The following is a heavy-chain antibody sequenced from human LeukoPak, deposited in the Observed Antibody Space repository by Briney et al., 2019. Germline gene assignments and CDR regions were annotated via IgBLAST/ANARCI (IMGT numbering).Heavy chain of an antibody. D-gene: IGHD6-13*01. J-gene: IGHJ4*02. V-gene: IGHV4-34*01. Sequence: SETLSLTCAVYGGSFSGYYWSWIRQPPGKGLEWIGEINHSGSTNYNPSLKSRVTISVDTSKNQFSLKLSSVTAADTAVYYCARGCWSSSWTRYFDYWGQGTLVTVSS. CDR3: ARGCWSSSWTRYFDY. CDR2: INHSGST. CDR1: GGSFSGYY.